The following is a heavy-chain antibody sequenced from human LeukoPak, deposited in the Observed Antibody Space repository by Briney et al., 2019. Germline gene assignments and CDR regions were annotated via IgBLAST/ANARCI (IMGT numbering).Heavy chain of an antibody. CDR2: INPSGGST. CDR1: GYTFTSYY. V-gene: IGHV1-46*01. D-gene: IGHD6-19*01. CDR3: ASTSWVAGFDY. Sequence: ASVKVSCKASGYTFTSYYMHWVRQAPGQGLEWMGIINPSGGSTSYTQKFQGRVTMTRDTSTSTVYMELSSLRSEDTAVYYCASTSWVAGFDYWGQGTLVAVSS. J-gene: IGHJ4*02.